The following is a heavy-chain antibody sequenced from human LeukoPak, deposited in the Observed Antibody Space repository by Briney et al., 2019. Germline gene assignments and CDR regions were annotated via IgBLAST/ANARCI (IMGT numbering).Heavy chain of an antibody. D-gene: IGHD2-21*01. V-gene: IGHV3-9*03. CDR1: GFTFDDYA. J-gene: IGHJ3*02. CDR3: AKDRGDQGSDAFDI. CDR2: ISWNSGSI. Sequence: PGGSLRLSCAASGFTFDDYAMHWVRQAPGKGLEWVSGISWNSGSIGYADSVKGRFTISRDNAKNSLYLQMNSLRAEDMALYYCAKDRGDQGSDAFDIGGQGTMVTVSS.